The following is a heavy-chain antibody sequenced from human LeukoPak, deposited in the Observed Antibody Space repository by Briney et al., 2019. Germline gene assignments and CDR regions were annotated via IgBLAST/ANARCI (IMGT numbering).Heavy chain of an antibody. J-gene: IGHJ4*02. D-gene: IGHD5-24*01. CDR3: ARVRGGYYFDY. Sequence: GGSLRLSCAASGFTFTNYAMSWVRQAPGKGLEWVSAISGTGGVTYYADSVKGRFTISRDSAENSLYLQTNSLRAEDTAVYYCARVRGGYYFDYWGQGTLVTVSS. V-gene: IGHV3-23*01. CDR1: GFTFTNYA. CDR2: ISGTGGVT.